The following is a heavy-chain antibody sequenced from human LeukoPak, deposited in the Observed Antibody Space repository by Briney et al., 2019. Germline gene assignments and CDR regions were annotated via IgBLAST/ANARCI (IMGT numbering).Heavy chain of an antibody. CDR3: AKEGAYPIITYDS. CDR2: IKREGNEK. Sequence: GGSLRLSCAASGFTFSSYWMNWVRQAPGKGLEWVANIKREGNEKNYVDSVKGRFPISRDNAKNSLYLQMDSLRAEDTAVYYCAKEGAYPIITYDSWGQGALVTVSS. V-gene: IGHV3-7*01. CDR1: GFTFSSYW. D-gene: IGHD3-10*01. J-gene: IGHJ5*01.